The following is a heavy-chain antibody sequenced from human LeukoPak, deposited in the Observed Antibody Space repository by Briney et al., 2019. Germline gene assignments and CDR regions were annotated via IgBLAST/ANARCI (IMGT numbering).Heavy chain of an antibody. CDR3: ARGQVTYNWFDP. J-gene: IGHJ5*02. V-gene: IGHV1-8*03. D-gene: IGHD2-21*02. CDR2: MNPNSGNT. Sequence: ASVKVSCKASGYTFTGYDINWVRQATGQGLEWMGWMNPNSGNTGYAQKFQGRVTITRNTSISTAYMELSSLRSEDTAVYYCARGQVTYNWFDPWGQGTLVTVSS. CDR1: GYTFTGYD.